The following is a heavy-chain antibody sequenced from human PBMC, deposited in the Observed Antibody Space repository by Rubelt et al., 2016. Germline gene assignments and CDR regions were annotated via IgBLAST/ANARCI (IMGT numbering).Heavy chain of an antibody. CDR3: ARGSSHPTLHYYYGMDV. D-gene: IGHD6-6*01. V-gene: IGHV3-21*01. J-gene: IGHJ6*02. Sequence: GLEWVSSISSSSSYIYYADSVKGRFTISGDNAKNSLYLQMNSLRAEDTAVYYCARGSSHPTLHYYYGMDVWGQGTTVTVSS. CDR2: ISSSSSYI.